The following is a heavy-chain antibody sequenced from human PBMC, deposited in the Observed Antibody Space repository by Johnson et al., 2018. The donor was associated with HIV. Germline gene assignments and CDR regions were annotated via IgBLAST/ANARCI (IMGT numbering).Heavy chain of an antibody. CDR1: GFTFSSYA. CDR2: ISYDGSNK. D-gene: IGHD5-12*01. J-gene: IGHJ3*02. V-gene: IGHV3-30*04. Sequence: QVQLVESGGGVVQPGRSLRLSCAASGFTFSSYAMHWVRQAPGKGLEWVAVISYDGSNKYYADSMKGRFTISRDNSKNTLYLQMNSLRAEDTAVYYCAREYSGYETLRGAFDIWGQGTMVTVSS. CDR3: AREYSGYETLRGAFDI.